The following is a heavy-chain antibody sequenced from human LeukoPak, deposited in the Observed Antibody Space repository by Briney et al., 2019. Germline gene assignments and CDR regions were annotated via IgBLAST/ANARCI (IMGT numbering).Heavy chain of an antibody. Sequence: TLSLTCAVSGDTFCSNSAAWDWNRQGPGRGCEWLGRTYYRSTWYHDYAVSVKSRITINPNTSKNQFSLQLNSVTPEDTAVYYCARGSVAGLDYWGQGTLVTVSS. V-gene: IGHV6-1*01. J-gene: IGHJ4*02. CDR1: GDTFCSNSAA. CDR2: TYYRSTWYH. CDR3: ARGSVAGLDY. D-gene: IGHD3-3*01.